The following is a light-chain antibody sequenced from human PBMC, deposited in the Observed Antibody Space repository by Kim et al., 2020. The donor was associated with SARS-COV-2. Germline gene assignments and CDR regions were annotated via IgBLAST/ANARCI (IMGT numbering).Light chain of an antibody. Sequence: LTQPASVSGSPGQSITISCTGTSSNVGGYNYVSWYQQHPGKAPKLMIYDVGTRPSGVSDSFSGYKSGNTASLTISGLQTEDEADYYCSSYTTTTTRVFGGGTQLTVL. CDR1: SSNVGGYNY. J-gene: IGLJ3*02. V-gene: IGLV2-14*03. CDR3: SSYTTTTTRV. CDR2: DVG.